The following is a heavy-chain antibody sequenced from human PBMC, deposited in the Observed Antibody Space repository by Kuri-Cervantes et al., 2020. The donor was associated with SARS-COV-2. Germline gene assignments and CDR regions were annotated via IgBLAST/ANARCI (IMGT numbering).Heavy chain of an antibody. J-gene: IGHJ4*02. CDR1: GLTFSSYW. D-gene: IGHD3-3*01. CDR2: INSDGSST. Sequence: GESLKISCAASGLTFSSYWMHWVRQASGKGLVWVSRINSDGSSTSYADSVKGRFTISRDNAKNTLYLQMNSLRAEDTAVYYCARDIVTVDYDFWSGYYGPSYFDYWGQGTLVTVSS. CDR3: ARDIVTVDYDFWSGYYGPSYFDY. V-gene: IGHV3-74*01.